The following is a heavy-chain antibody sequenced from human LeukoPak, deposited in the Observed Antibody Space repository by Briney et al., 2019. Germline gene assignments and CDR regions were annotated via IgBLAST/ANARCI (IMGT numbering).Heavy chain of an antibody. D-gene: IGHD6-19*01. CDR3: VRSSSGWPFDY. Sequence: PGGSLRLSCAASGFTFSNAWMSWVRQAPGKGLEWVGRIKSKTDGGTTDYAAPVKGRFTISRDDSKNTLYLQMNSLKTEDTAVYYCVRSSSGWPFDYWGQGTLVTVSS. V-gene: IGHV3-15*01. J-gene: IGHJ4*02. CDR2: IKSKTDGGTT. CDR1: GFTFSNAW.